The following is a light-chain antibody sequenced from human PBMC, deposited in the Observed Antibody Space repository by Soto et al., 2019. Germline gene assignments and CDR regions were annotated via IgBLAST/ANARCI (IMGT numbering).Light chain of an antibody. CDR3: QQYGSSPTWT. CDR2: GAS. Sequence: ESVLTQYPCTLSFAPGERATLSFRASQSVSSNYLAWYQQKPGQATRLLIYGASTRATGIQDRFSGSGSGTDFTLNISRLEPEDSAVYYCQQYGSSPTWTFGPGNRWIS. J-gene: IGKJ1*01. CDR1: QSVSSNY. V-gene: IGKV3-20*01.